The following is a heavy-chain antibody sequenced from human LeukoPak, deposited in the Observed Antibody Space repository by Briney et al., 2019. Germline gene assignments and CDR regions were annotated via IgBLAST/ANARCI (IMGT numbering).Heavy chain of an antibody. D-gene: IGHD5-24*01. CDR2: ISSSGSTM. CDR3: ARDSSIEMAPSDY. J-gene: IGHJ4*02. V-gene: IGHV3-11*01. CDR1: GFTCTDYF. Sequence: GGSLRLSCAASGFTCTDYFMTWIRQAPGKGLEWVSYISSSGSTMYYADSVKGRFTISRDNAKNSLYLQMNSLRAEDTAVYYCARDSSIEMAPSDYWGQGTLVTVSS.